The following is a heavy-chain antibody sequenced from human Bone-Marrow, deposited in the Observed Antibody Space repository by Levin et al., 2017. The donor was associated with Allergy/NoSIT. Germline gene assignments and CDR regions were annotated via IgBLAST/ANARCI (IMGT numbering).Heavy chain of an antibody. CDR3: ARGGCRATSCLDY. D-gene: IGHD2-2*01. V-gene: IGHV3-74*03. J-gene: IGHJ4*02. CDR1: GFPFRGSY. CDR2: IKSDGSDT. Sequence: GGSLRLSCSASGFPFRGSYMHWVRQVPGEGLVWVSYIKSDGSDTKYADSVKGRFTISRDNAKNTLYLQMNSLGAEDTAVYYCARGGCRATSCLDYWGQGTLVTVSS.